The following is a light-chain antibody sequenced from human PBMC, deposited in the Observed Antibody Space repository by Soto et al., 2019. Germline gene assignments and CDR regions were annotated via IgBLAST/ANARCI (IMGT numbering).Light chain of an antibody. Sequence: QSVLTQSPSVSAAPGQRVTISCSGSSSNIGKNYISWYQRLPGTAPKLLIYDNDKRPSGIPDRFFGSKSRTSATLGITELQTGDEADYYCGTWDSRLNTGVFGGGTKLTVL. CDR1: SSNIGKNY. V-gene: IGLV1-51*01. CDR3: GTWDSRLNTGV. J-gene: IGLJ3*02. CDR2: DND.